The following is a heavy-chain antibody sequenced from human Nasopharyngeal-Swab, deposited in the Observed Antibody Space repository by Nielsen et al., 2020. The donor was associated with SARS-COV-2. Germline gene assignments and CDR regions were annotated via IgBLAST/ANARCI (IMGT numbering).Heavy chain of an antibody. CDR3: TRETRIAVAGTLLYYYYYYMDV. D-gene: IGHD6-19*01. J-gene: IGHJ6*03. V-gene: IGHV3-49*04. CDR2: IRSKAYGGTT. Sequence: GESLKISCAASGFTFSNAWMSWVRQAPGKGLEWVGFIRSKAYGGTTEYAASVKGRFTISRDDSKSIAYLQVNSLKTEDTAVYYCTRETRIAVAGTLLYYYYYYMDVWGKGTTVTVSS. CDR1: GFTFSNAW.